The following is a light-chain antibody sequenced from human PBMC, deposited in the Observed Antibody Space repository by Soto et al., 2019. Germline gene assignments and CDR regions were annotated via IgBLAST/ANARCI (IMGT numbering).Light chain of an antibody. V-gene: IGKV3-11*01. Sequence: EIVLTQSPATLSLSPGERATLCCRASQSVSSYLAWYQQKPGQAPRLLIYDASNRATGIPARFSGSGSGTDFTLTISSLEPEDFAVYYCQQRSNWPRGTFGQGTKLEIK. CDR2: DAS. J-gene: IGKJ2*02. CDR3: QQRSNWPRGT. CDR1: QSVSSY.